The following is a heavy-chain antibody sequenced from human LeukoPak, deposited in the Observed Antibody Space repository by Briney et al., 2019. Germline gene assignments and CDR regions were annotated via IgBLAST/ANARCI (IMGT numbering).Heavy chain of an antibody. J-gene: IGHJ4*02. V-gene: IGHV3-73*01. CDR3: TRLHGGNSKDY. D-gene: IGHD4-23*01. CDR1: GFTFSGSA. Sequence: PGGSLRLSRAASGFTFSGSAMHWVRQASGKGLEWVGRIRSKANSYATAYAASVKGRFTISRDDSKNTAYLQMNSLKTEDTAVYYCTRLHGGNSKDYWGQGTLVTVSS. CDR2: IRSKANSYAT.